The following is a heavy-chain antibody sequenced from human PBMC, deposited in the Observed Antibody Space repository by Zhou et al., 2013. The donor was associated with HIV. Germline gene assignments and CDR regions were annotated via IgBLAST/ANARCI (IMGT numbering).Heavy chain of an antibody. CDR3: ARTLLAPYSTSSRYYYYYMDV. CDR2: IIFMFGTA. J-gene: IGHJ6*03. V-gene: IGHV1-69*05. CDR1: GGTFSSYA. Sequence: QVQLVQSGAEVKKPGSSVKVSCKASGGTFSSYAISWVRQAPGQGLEWMGGIIFMFGTANYAQRFQGRVTITTNESTSTAHMELSSLRSEDTAVYYCARTLLAPYSTSSRYYYYYMDVWGKGTTVTVSS. D-gene: IGHD6-6*01.